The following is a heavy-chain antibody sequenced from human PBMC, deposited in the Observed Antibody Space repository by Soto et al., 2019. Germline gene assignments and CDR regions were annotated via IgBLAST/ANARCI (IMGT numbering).Heavy chain of an antibody. J-gene: IGHJ4*02. CDR3: AAVRYSSAWYFDS. Sequence: HVQLQESGPGLVKPSGTLSLTCAVSGGSITTTNWWSWVRQPPGKGLEWIGEIYQTGSTNYNASLKSRVTISLDKSKNHFSLKLSSVSAADTAVYYCAAVRYSSAWYFDSWGQGTLVTVSS. CDR1: GGSITTTNW. CDR2: IYQTGST. V-gene: IGHV4-4*02. D-gene: IGHD6-19*01.